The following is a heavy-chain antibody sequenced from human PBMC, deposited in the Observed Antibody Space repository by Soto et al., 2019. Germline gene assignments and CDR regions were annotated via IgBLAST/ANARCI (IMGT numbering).Heavy chain of an antibody. CDR2: INIDGSST. J-gene: IGHJ4*02. CDR1: GFTFSSYW. D-gene: IGHD2-15*01. CDR3: VRTSLVVAAATREDY. Sequence: EVQLVESGGGLVQPGESLRLSCAASGFTFSSYWMHWVRQAPGKGLVWVSRINIDGSSTSYAGSVKGRFTFSRDNAKNTLYLQMNSLRAEDTAVYYCVRTSLVVAAATREDYWGQGTLVTVSS. V-gene: IGHV3-74*01.